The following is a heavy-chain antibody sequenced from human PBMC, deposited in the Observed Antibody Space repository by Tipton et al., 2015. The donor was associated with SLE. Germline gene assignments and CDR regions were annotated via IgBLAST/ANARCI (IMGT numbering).Heavy chain of an antibody. CDR1: GGSINSHY. J-gene: IGHJ4*02. CDR2: IYYTGST. D-gene: IGHD3-3*01. CDR3: ARLLTIFGVVN. V-gene: IGHV4-59*08. Sequence: TLSLTCQVSGGSINSHYWSWIRQPPGKGLEWIGYIYYTGSTDYNPSLNSRVTISVDASKNQFSLNLNSVTAADTAVYYCARLLTIFGVVNWGQGTLVTVSS.